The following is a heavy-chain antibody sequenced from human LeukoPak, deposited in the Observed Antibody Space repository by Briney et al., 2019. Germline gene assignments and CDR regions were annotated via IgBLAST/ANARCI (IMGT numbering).Heavy chain of an antibody. J-gene: IGHJ4*02. CDR2: INWNGGST. CDR3: ARGFHYCDY. V-gene: IGHV3-20*04. Sequence: GGSLRLSCVASGFTFSSSVMSWVRQAPGKGLEWVSGINWNGGSTGYADSVKGRFTISRDNAKNSLYLQMNSLRAEDTALYYCARGFHYCDYWGQGTLVTVSS. D-gene: IGHD3-3*01. CDR1: GFTFSSSV.